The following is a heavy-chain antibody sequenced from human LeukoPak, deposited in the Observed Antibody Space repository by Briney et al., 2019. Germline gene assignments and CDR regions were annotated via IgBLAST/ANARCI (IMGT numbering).Heavy chain of an antibody. J-gene: IGHJ3*01. CDR2: IFSNGNT. Sequence: SETLSLTCTVSGGSMNNYHWGWIRQPPGKGLEWIGSIFSNGNTYDNPSLKSRVTISIDMAGNQFSLQLRSVTAADTAVYYFARRNDFDVWGRGTMVTVSS. CDR3: ARRNDFDV. V-gene: IGHV4-59*01. CDR1: GGSMNNYH.